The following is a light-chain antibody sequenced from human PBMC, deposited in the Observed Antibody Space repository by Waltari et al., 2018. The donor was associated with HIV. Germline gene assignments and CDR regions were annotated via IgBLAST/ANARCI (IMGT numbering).Light chain of an antibody. J-gene: IGLJ1*01. CDR2: EFS. V-gene: IGLV2-14*01. Sequence: QSALTQPASVSASPRQSITISCTGTSRDVDGYNSVSWYQQHPGKAPKLMIYEFSNRPSGVSYRFSGSKSGNTASLTISGLQAEDETDYYCSSYTSSGAYVFGTGTTVTVL. CDR3: SSYTSSGAYV. CDR1: SRDVDGYNS.